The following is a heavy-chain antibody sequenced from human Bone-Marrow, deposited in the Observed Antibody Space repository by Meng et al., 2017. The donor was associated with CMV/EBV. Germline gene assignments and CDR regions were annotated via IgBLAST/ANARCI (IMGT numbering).Heavy chain of an antibody. J-gene: IGHJ6*02. CDR3: ARRRGYSYGRGYYYYGMDV. CDR1: GYTFTSYY. Sequence: ASVKVSCKASGYTFTSYYMHWVRQAPGQGLEWTGIINPSGGSTSYAQKFQGRVTMTRDTSTSTVYMELSSLRSEDTAVYYCARRRGYSYGRGYYYYGMDVWGQGTTVTGSS. CDR2: INPSGGST. V-gene: IGHV1-46*01. D-gene: IGHD5-18*01.